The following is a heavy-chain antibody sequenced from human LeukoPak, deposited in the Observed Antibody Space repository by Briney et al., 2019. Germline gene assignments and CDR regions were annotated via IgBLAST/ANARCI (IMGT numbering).Heavy chain of an antibody. V-gene: IGHV3-66*01. CDR1: GFTVSSNY. D-gene: IGHD3-9*01. Sequence: GGSLRLSCAASGFTVSSNYMSWVRQAPGKGLEWVSVIYSGGSTYYADSVKGRFTIFRDNSKNTLYLQMNSLRAEDTAVYYCASNLRYFEWLLSHYYYSGTDVWGQGTTVTASS. J-gene: IGHJ6*02. CDR3: ASNLRYFEWLLSHYYYSGTDV. CDR2: IYSGGST.